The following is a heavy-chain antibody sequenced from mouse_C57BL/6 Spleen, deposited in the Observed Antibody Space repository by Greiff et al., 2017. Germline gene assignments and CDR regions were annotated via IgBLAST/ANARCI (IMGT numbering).Heavy chain of an antibody. CDR1: GYSITSGYD. J-gene: IGHJ3*01. CDR3: AIEGDTGPGFAY. D-gene: IGHD1-1*01. V-gene: IGHV3-1*01. CDR2: ISYSGST. Sequence: EVQGVESGPGMVKPSQSLSLTCTVTGYSITSGYDWHWIRHFPGNKLEWMGYISYSGSTNYNPSLKSRISITHDTSKNHFFLKLNSVTTEDTATYYCAIEGDTGPGFAYWSQGTLVTVSA.